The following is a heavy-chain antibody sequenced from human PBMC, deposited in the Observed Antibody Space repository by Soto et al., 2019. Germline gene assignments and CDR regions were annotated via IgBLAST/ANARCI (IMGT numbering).Heavy chain of an antibody. V-gene: IGHV4-31*03. CDR2: IYYSGST. CDR3: ARSSPYSNWFDP. Sequence: SETLSLTCTVSGGSISSGGYYWSWIRQHPGKGLEWIGYIYYSGSTYYNPSLKSRVTISVDTSKNQFSLKLSSVTAADTAVYYCARSSPYSNWFDPWGQGTLVTVSS. J-gene: IGHJ5*02. D-gene: IGHD4-4*01. CDR1: GGSISSGGYY.